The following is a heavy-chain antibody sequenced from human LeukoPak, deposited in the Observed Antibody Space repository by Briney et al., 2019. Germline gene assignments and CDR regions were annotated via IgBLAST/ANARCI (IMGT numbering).Heavy chain of an antibody. D-gene: IGHD2-15*01. J-gene: IGHJ2*01. CDR1: GFTFDDYA. CDR3: AKNTVVVATTTSRYFDL. CDR2: ISWNSGSI. V-gene: IGHV3-9*01. Sequence: GRSLRLSCAASGFTFDDYAMHWVRQAPGKGLEWVSGISWNSGSIGYADSVKGRFTISRDNAKNSLYLQMNSLRAEDTALYYCAKNTVVVATTTSRYFDLWGRGTLVTVSS.